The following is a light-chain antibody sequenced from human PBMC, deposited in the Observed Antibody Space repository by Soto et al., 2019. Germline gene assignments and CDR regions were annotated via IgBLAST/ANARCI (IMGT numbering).Light chain of an antibody. CDR3: QHADSFPLIT. CDR1: EDISTW. J-gene: IGKJ5*01. CDR2: AAS. Sequence: DIQMTQPPSSVSASVGDRVTIPCRSSEDISTWLAWYQQKPGKAPKLLIYAASSLQSGVPSRFSGSGSGTAFTLTISSLQPEDFATYYCQHADSFPLITFGQGTRLEIK. V-gene: IGKV1-12*01.